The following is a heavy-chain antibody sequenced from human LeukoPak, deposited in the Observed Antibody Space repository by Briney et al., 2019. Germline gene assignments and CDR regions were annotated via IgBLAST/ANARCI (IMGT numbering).Heavy chain of an antibody. CDR3: AKDRVATISASDY. J-gene: IGHJ4*02. D-gene: IGHD5-12*01. CDR2: ISGSGGRT. CDR1: GFTFSSYA. Sequence: PGGSLRLSCAASGFTFSSYAMSWVRQAPGKGLDWVSAISGSGGRTYYADSVKGRFTISRDNSKNTLYLQMNSLRAEDTAVYYCAKDRVATISASDYWGQGTLVTVSS. V-gene: IGHV3-23*01.